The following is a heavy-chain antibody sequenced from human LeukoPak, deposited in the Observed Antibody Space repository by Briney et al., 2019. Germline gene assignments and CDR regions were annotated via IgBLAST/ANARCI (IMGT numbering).Heavy chain of an antibody. CDR1: GFTFSSYA. Sequence: TGGSLRLSCAASGFTFSSYAMHWVRQAPGKGLEWVAVISYDGSNKYYADSVKGRFTISRDNSKNTLYLQMNSLRAEDTAVYYCARDGNVDIVARGGWFDPWGQGTLVTVSS. CDR3: ARDGNVDIVARGGWFDP. CDR2: ISYDGSNK. D-gene: IGHD5-12*01. J-gene: IGHJ5*02. V-gene: IGHV3-30*04.